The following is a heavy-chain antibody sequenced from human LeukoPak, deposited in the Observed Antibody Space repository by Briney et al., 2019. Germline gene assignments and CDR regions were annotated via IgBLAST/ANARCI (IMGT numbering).Heavy chain of an antibody. Sequence: GGSLRLSCAASGFAFNSFAMNWLRQAPGQGLEWFSSISNSDGSSPYADFVKGRFTISRDNSKNTLHLQMNSLRAEDTAVYYCAKSLGVGGYTRYKGFDQWGQGTLVTVSS. CDR2: ISNSDGSS. CDR1: GFAFNSFA. D-gene: IGHD3-16*02. CDR3: AKSLGVGGYTRYKGFDQ. V-gene: IGHV3-23*01. J-gene: IGHJ4*02.